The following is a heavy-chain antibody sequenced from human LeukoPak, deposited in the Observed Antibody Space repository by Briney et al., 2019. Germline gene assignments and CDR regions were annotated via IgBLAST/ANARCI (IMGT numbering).Heavy chain of an antibody. J-gene: IGHJ4*02. D-gene: IGHD5-18*01. CDR2: ISGSGGST. V-gene: IGHV3-23*01. CDR3: AVRGWIQLWLPSY. CDR1: GFTFSTYA. Sequence: GGSLRLSCAASGFTFSTYAMSWVRQAPGKGLEWVSAISGSGGSTYYADSVKGRFTISRDNPKITLYLQMNSLRAEDTAVYYCAVRGWIQLWLPSYWGQGTLVTVSS.